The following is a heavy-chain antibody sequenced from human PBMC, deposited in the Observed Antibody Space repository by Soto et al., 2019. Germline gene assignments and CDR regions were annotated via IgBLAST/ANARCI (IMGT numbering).Heavy chain of an antibody. CDR3: AKDWGSGGWFNWFHP. J-gene: IGHJ5*02. D-gene: IGHD6-19*01. CDR2: LSHSGTSK. V-gene: IGHV3-30*18. CDR1: GFTGGTTG. Sequence: QVQLGESGGGVVQPGGSLNLACVASGFTGGTTGMHWVRQAPGKGLEWVAMLSHSGTSKQYGDSVQGRFTVSRDDAKNTLYLQMSSLRPEDMGTYHCAKDWGSGGWFNWFHPWGQGVQVTVSS.